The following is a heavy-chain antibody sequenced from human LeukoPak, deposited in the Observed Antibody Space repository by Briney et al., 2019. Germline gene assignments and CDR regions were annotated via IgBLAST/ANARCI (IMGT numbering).Heavy chain of an antibody. J-gene: IGHJ6*03. D-gene: IGHD2-2*01. V-gene: IGHV3-66*02. CDR1: GCTVSSNY. CDR2: IYSGGST. Sequence: PGGSLRLSCAASGCTVSSNYMSWVRQAPGKGLEWVSVIYSGGSTYYADSVKGRFTISRDNSKNTLYLQMNSLRAEDTAVYYCARDGCSSTSCYSYYYYYYMDVWGKGTTVTVSS. CDR3: ARDGCSSTSCYSYYYYYYMDV.